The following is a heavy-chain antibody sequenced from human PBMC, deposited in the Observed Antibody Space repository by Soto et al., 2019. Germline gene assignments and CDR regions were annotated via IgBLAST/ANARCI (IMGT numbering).Heavy chain of an antibody. V-gene: IGHV4-39*01. J-gene: IGHJ4*02. CDR3: ARLPSRHLVDY. CDR1: GSSINSSGYY. Sequence: SETLSLTCTVSGSSINSSGYYWGWIRQPPGRGLEWIGSMFYGVSTYYNPSLKSRVTVSVDTSKNQFSLNLRSVTAADTAVYYCARLPSRHLVDYWGQGTLVTVSS. CDR2: MFYGVST. D-gene: IGHD3-3*02.